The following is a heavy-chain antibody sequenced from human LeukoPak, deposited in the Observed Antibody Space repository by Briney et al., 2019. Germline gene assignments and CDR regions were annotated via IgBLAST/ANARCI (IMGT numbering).Heavy chain of an antibody. CDR1: GFAFSSNW. J-gene: IGHJ4*02. Sequence: GGSLRLSCAASGFAFSSNWMHWVRHTPGKGLVWVSRINSDGSWTSYADSVKGRFTISKDNAKNTVYLQMNSLRAEDTAVYYCVSFYETYWGRGTLVTVSS. CDR3: VSFYETY. D-gene: IGHD2/OR15-2a*01. V-gene: IGHV3-74*01. CDR2: INSDGSWT.